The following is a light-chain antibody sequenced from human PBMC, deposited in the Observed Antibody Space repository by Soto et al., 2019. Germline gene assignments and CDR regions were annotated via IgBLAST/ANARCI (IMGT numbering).Light chain of an antibody. CDR2: AAS. J-gene: IGKJ1*01. Sequence: DIQMTQSPSSLSASVGDRVIITCRASQGIRNSLAWYQQKPGKVPKLLIYAASTLESGVPSRFSGSGSGTDFTLTISSLQPEDVATYFCQKYNSAPTWTFGPGTKVEIK. CDR1: QGIRNS. V-gene: IGKV1-27*01. CDR3: QKYNSAPTWT.